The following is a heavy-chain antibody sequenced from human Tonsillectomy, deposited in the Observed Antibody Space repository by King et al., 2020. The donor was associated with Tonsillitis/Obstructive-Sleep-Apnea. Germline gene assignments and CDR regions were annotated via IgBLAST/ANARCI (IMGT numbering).Heavy chain of an antibody. D-gene: IGHD3-16*01. CDR2: IKQDGSEK. CDR3: AREGGHGMGFDY. Sequence: VQLVESGGGLVQSGGSLRLSCAASGFTFSSYWMSWVRQAPGKGREWVANIKQDGSEKHYVDSVKGRFTISRDNAKNSLYLQLNSLRAEDRAVYYCAREGGHGMGFDYWGQRTLVTVSS. J-gene: IGHJ4*02. CDR1: GFTFSSYW. V-gene: IGHV3-7*01.